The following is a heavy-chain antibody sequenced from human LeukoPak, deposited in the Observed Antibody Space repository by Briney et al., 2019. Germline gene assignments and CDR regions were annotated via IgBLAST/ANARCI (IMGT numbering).Heavy chain of an antibody. V-gene: IGHV3-20*04. D-gene: IGHD2-2*02. J-gene: IGHJ4*02. CDR2: INWNSSDI. CDR3: ARDGGYCSSTSSYTLDY. CDR1: GFIFDDFG. Sequence: GSVRLSCAASGFIFDDFGMSWVRQAPGKGLEWVSGINWNSSDIGYADSVKGRFTISRDNAKNSLYLQMNSLRAEDTALYYCARDGGYCSSTSSYTLDYWGQGT.